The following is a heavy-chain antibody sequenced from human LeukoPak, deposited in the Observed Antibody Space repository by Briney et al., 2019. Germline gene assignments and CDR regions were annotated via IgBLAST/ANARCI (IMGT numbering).Heavy chain of an antibody. D-gene: IGHD6-13*01. Sequence: SETLSRTCTVPGGSVSSYYWSWIRQPPGKGLEWIGYTYNSESTNYNPSLKSRVTISVDTSKNQFSLRLSSVTAADTAMYYCARLTGYQQPTGGYYYYMDVWGKGTTVTVSS. J-gene: IGHJ6*03. CDR3: ARLTGYQQPTGGYYYYMDV. CDR1: GGSVSSYY. V-gene: IGHV4-4*09. CDR2: TYNSEST.